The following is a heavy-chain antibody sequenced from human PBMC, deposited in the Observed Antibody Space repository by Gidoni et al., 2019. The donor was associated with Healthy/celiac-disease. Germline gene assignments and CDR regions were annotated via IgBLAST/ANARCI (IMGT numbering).Heavy chain of an antibody. D-gene: IGHD6-13*01. V-gene: IGHV3-23*01. CDR2: ISGSGGST. CDR1: GFTLISYA. CDR3: AKDRRYAAAGTPSFDY. Sequence: VHLLDAGGGLVQPGGCLRLSCAAHGFTLISYARSWVRQAPGKGLEWVSAISGSGGSTYYADSVKGRFTISRDNSKNTLYLQMNSLRAEDTGVYYCAKDRRYAAAGTPSFDYWGQGTLVTVSS. J-gene: IGHJ4*02.